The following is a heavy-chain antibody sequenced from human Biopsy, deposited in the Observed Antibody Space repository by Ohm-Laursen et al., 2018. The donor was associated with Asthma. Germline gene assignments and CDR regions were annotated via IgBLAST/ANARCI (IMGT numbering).Heavy chain of an antibody. CDR3: ARERMFFYDSSGYGAFDI. J-gene: IGHJ3*02. V-gene: IGHV4-31*03. Sequence: TLSLTCTVSGDSSNSGGYSWTWLRQLPGKVLEWIGYISYTGTTYYNPSLKSRISMTVDTSKIQFSLKLSSVTAADTAIYYCARERMFFYDSSGYGAFDIWGQGTLVTVSS. CDR1: GDSSNSGGYS. CDR2: ISYTGTT. D-gene: IGHD3-22*01.